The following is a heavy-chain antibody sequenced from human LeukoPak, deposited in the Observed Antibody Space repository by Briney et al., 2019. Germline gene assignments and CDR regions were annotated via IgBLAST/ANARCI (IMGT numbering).Heavy chain of an antibody. J-gene: IGHJ6*03. Sequence: ASVKVSCKASGYIFTSYYIHWVRQAPGQGLEWMGIINPSGGRTNYAQKFQGRVTITADESTSTAYMELSSLRSEDTAVYYCARGGKRITMVRGVAYYYYYMDVWGKGTTVTISS. CDR3: ARGGKRITMVRGVAYYYYYMDV. V-gene: IGHV1-46*01. CDR1: GYIFTSYY. CDR2: INPSGGRT. D-gene: IGHD3-10*01.